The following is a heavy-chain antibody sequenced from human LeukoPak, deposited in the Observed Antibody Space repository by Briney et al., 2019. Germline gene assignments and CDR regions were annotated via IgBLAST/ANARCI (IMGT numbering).Heavy chain of an antibody. V-gene: IGHV3-30*04. D-gene: IGHD3-22*01. CDR2: ISHDGGNK. J-gene: IGHJ6*03. CDR1: GFTFSSYA. Sequence: PGGSLRLSCAASGFTFSSYAMHWVRQAPGKGLEWVAVISHDGGNKYYADSVKGRFTSSRDNSNNTLYLQMNSLRAEDTAVYYCAMKERSGYHYPAPFYMDVWGKGTTVTVSS. CDR3: AMKERSGYHYPAPFYMDV.